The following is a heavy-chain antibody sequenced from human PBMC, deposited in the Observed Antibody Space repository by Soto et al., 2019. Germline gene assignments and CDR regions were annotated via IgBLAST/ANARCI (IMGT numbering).Heavy chain of an antibody. CDR1: GFTFSSYA. V-gene: IGHV3-30*14. D-gene: IGHD1-26*01. Sequence: QVQLVESGGGVVQPGRSLRLSCAASGFTFSSYAMHWVRQAPGKGLEWVAVISYDGSNKYYADSVKGRFTISRDNSKNALYLQMNSLRAEDTAVYYCARDSVGAIFFWGQGTLVNVYS. J-gene: IGHJ4*02. CDR3: ARDSVGAIFF. CDR2: ISYDGSNK.